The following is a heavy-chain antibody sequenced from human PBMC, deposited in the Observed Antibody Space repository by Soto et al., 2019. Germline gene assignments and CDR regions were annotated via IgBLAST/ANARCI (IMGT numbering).Heavy chain of an antibody. Sequence: PSETLSLTCTVSGGSISSGGYYWSWIRQHPGKGLEWIGYIYYSGSTYYNPSLKSRVTISVDTSKNQFSLKLSSVTAADTAVYYCARQRPTDGRWEFANYYGMDVWGQGTPVTAP. CDR3: ARQRPTDGRWEFANYYGMDV. V-gene: IGHV4-31*03. J-gene: IGHJ6*02. D-gene: IGHD1-26*01. CDR2: IYYSGST. CDR1: GGSISSGGYY.